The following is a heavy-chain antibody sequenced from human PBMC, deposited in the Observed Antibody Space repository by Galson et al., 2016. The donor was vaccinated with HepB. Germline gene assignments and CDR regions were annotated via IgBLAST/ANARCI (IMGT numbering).Heavy chain of an antibody. Sequence: SVKVSCKASGYSFTGYDINWVRQAPGQGLEWMGWMNPDSIYTGFSQNVRYAHNFQGRVTFTSDTSASTAYMQLSSVRSEDTAVYFCAKDREIVNFGSGSLVAFDIWGQGTMVTVSS. J-gene: IGHJ3*02. CDR3: AKDREIVNFGSGSLVAFDI. V-gene: IGHV1-8*01. D-gene: IGHD3-10*01. CDR2: MNPDSIYT. CDR1: GYSFTGYD.